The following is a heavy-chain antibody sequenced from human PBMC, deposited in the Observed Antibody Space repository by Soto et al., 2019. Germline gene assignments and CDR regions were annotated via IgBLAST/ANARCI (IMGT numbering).Heavy chain of an antibody. CDR1: GFTFSSYA. V-gene: IGHV3-30-3*01. J-gene: IGHJ6*02. D-gene: IGHD6-13*01. CDR3: ARGHAQTAASIYYYYGMDV. CDR2: ISYDGSNK. Sequence: PGGSLRLSCAASGFTFSSYAMHWVRQAPGKGLEWVAVISYDGSNKYYADSVKGRFTISRDNSKNTLYLQMNSLRAEDTAVYYCARGHAQTAASIYYYYGMDVWGQGTTVTVSS.